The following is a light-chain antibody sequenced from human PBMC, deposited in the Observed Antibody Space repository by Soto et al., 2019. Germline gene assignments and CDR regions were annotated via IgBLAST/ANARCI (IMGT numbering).Light chain of an antibody. CDR2: AAS. CDR3: QQSYSTPQFT. Sequence: DIQMTQSPSSLSASVGDRVTITCRASQSISSYLNWYQQKPGKAPKLLIYAASSLQSGVPSRFSGSGSGTDFTLTISSLQPEDFAIYYCQQSYSTPQFTFGGGTKVEI. J-gene: IGKJ4*01. V-gene: IGKV1-39*01. CDR1: QSISSY.